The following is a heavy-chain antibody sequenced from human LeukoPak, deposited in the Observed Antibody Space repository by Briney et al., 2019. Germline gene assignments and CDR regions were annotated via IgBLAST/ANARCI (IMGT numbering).Heavy chain of an antibody. Sequence: PGGSLKLSCAASGFTFSGSAMHWVRQASGKGLEWVGRIRSKANSYATAYAASVKGRFTISRDDSKNTAYLQMNSLKTEDTAVYYCTRHSGHQAAFDIWGQGTMVTVSS. D-gene: IGHD3-10*01. CDR3: TRHSGHQAAFDI. V-gene: IGHV3-73*01. CDR1: GFTFSGSA. CDR2: IRSKANSYAT. J-gene: IGHJ3*02.